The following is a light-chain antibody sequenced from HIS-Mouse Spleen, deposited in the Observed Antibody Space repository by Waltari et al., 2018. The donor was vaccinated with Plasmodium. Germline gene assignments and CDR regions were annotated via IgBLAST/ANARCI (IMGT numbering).Light chain of an antibody. CDR1: ALPKKY. CDR3: YSTDSSGNHRV. J-gene: IGLJ3*02. CDR2: ADS. Sequence: SYELTQPPSVSVSPGQTARITCPGDALPKKYAYRYQQKSGQAPVLVIYADSKRPSGIPERFSGSSSGTMATLTISGAQVEDEADYYCYSTDSSGNHRVFGGGTKLTVL. V-gene: IGLV3-10*01.